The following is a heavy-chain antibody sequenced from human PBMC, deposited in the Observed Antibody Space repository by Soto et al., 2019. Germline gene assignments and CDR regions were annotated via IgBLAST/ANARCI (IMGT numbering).Heavy chain of an antibody. CDR2: IQSGGPT. CDR3: ARDDVLCDGGRCYGVLLDV. D-gene: IGHD2-15*01. V-gene: IGHV3-66*01. Sequence: EVQLVESGGGLVQPGGSLRLSCAAVGFTVSSKYMSWVRQAPGKGLEWVSLIQSGGPTYYADSVKGRFTISRDTSQNTVHLQMDSLRAEDTAVYYCARDDVLCDGGRCYGVLLDVWGKGTTVTVSS. J-gene: IGHJ6*03. CDR1: GFTVSSKY.